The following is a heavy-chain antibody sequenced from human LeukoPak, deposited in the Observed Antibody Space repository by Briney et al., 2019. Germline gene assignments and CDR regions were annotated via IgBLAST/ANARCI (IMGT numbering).Heavy chain of an antibody. CDR3: YYFDY. D-gene: IGHD2-15*01. CDR2: ISVSGSTI. CDR1: GFIFNSYE. J-gene: IGHJ4*02. V-gene: IGHV3-48*03. Sequence: GGSLRLSCAASGFIFNSYEMSWIRQAPGKGLEWVSYISVSGSTIYYADSVKGRFTISRDNCLRGEDTAVYYCAKERDVVAATYYFDYLGQGTLVTVSS.